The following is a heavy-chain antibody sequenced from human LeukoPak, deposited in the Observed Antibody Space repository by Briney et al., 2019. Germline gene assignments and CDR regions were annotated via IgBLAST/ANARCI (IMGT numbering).Heavy chain of an antibody. J-gene: IGHJ5*02. CDR1: GGSISSYY. Sequence: SETLSLTCTVSGGSISSYYWSWIRQPPGKGLEWIGYISYSGSTNYNPSLKSRVAISVDTSKNQFSLKLSSVTAADTAVYYCARNKAVTFNWFDPWGQGTLVTVS. V-gene: IGHV4-59*01. D-gene: IGHD6-19*01. CDR3: ARNKAVTFNWFDP. CDR2: ISYSGST.